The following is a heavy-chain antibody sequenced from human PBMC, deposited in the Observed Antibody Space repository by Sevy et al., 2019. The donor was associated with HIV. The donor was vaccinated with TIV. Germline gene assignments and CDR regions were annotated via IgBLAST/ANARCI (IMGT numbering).Heavy chain of an antibody. CDR2: VSGSGGST. J-gene: IGHJ6*02. CDR1: GFTFSSYA. D-gene: IGHD1-26*01. Sequence: GGSLSLSCAASGFTFSSYAMSWVRQAPGKGLEWVSAVSGSGGSTYYADSVKGRFTISRDKSKNKLYLQMNSLRAADTAVYYCAKWGRRSGSYYYDGIDFWGQGTTVTVSS. V-gene: IGHV3-23*01. CDR3: AKWGRRSGSYYYDGIDF.